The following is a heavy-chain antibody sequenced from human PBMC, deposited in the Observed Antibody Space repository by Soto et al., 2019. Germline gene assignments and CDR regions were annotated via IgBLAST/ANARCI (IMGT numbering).Heavy chain of an antibody. CDR3: AHTGVSRWLDF. V-gene: IGHV2-5*02. J-gene: IGHJ4*02. Sequence: QITLKESGPTLVKPTQTLTLTCTFSGLSLSTRGVGVGWIRQSPGRALEWLALIYWDDDKRHRPSLKTRLTITKSPSKNQVVLTMANMEPVDTATYSRAHTGVSRWLDFWGQGTLGTVSS. D-gene: IGHD6-13*01. CDR2: IYWDDDK. CDR1: GLSLSTRGVG.